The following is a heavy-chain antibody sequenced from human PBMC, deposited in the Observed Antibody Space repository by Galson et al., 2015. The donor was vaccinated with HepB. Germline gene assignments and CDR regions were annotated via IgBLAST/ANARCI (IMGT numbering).Heavy chain of an antibody. CDR2: IYWDDNK. CDR1: GFSLSTSGMT. Sequence: PALVKPTQTLTLTCTLSGFSLSTSGMTVGWIRQPPGKALEWLAFIYWDDNKRYNPSLRNRLSISTDTSKTQVVLALTNVDPEDTATYSCAHTAWYSNPWWSGHYLDCWGQGTLVTVSS. D-gene: IGHD6-13*01. J-gene: IGHJ4*02. CDR3: AHTAWYSNPWWSGHYLDC. V-gene: IGHV2-5*02.